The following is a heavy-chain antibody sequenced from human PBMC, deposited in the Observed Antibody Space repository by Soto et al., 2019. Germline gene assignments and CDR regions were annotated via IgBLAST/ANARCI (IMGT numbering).Heavy chain of an antibody. V-gene: IGHV4-59*01. Sequence: QVQLQESGPGLVKPSETLSLTCSVSGGSINSDYWTWFRQPPGKGLEWIGYSYYSEPTNYNSTLKSRVTISVDTSQNEFSMKLRTVTTADTAVYYCARGREDFHDSIGRGWVGFDTWGQGTLVTVSS. CDR2: SYYSEPT. D-gene: IGHD3-22*01. J-gene: IGHJ5*02. CDR1: GGSINSDY. CDR3: ARGREDFHDSIGRGWVGFDT.